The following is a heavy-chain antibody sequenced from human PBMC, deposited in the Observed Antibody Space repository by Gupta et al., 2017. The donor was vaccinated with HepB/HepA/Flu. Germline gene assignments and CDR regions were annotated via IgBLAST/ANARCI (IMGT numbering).Heavy chain of an antibody. V-gene: IGHV3-33*01. J-gene: IGHJ4*02. D-gene: IGHD2-2*01. CDR1: GFTFGVYG. Sequence: VQLGESGGGVVQPGKSLRLSCEASGFTFGVYGMHWVRQAPGKGLEWVAIIGHDGTYKVYADSVKGRFTISRDNSKNTLFLEMDRLTAEDTAMYFCARDLETGRYVDYWGQGTLVIVAS. CDR3: ARDLETGRYVDY. CDR2: IGHDGTYK.